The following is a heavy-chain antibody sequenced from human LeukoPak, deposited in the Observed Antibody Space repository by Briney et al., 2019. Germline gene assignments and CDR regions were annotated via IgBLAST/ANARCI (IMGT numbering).Heavy chain of an antibody. CDR2: INPNSGGT. J-gene: IGHJ5*02. V-gene: IGHV1-2*02. D-gene: IGHD3-9*01. CDR1: GYTFNGYY. CDR3: ARKYDILTGYDNWFDP. Sequence: ASVKVSCKASGYTFNGYYMHWVRQAPGQGLEWMGWINPNSGGTKYAQKFQGRVTMTSDTSISTAYMELSRLRSDDTAVYYCARKYDILTGYDNWFDPWGQGTLVTVSS.